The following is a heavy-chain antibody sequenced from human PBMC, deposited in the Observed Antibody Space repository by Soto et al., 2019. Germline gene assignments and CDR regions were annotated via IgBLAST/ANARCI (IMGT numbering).Heavy chain of an antibody. CDR1: GFTFSSHS. V-gene: IGHV3-48*01. CDR2: ISSSSRTI. CDR3: AREWDGDGYNSGWFDP. Sequence: EGQLVESGGGLVQPGGSLRLSCAASGFTFSSHSMNWVRQAPGKGPEWVSYISSSSRTIYYADSVKGRFTTSRDNAKNSLYLQMNSLRAEDTAVYYCAREWDGDGYNSGWFDPWGQGTLVTVSS. D-gene: IGHD5-12*01. J-gene: IGHJ5*02.